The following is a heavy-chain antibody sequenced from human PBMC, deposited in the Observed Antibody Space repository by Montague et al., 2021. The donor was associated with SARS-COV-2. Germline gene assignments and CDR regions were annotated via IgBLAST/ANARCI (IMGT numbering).Heavy chain of an antibody. D-gene: IGHD3-16*01. Sequence: SETLSLTYTVSGGSISRYFWNWIRQTPGKGLEWMGYVHDIESSIYNPSLQSRITILLDTPKNQFSLRLNAVTAADTAVYYCARVTLGGRDGRTRQYDGLDSWGQGILVTVPS. V-gene: IGHV4-59*01. CDR3: ARVTLGGRDGRTRQYDGLDS. CDR1: GGSISRYF. J-gene: IGHJ4*02. CDR2: VHDIESS.